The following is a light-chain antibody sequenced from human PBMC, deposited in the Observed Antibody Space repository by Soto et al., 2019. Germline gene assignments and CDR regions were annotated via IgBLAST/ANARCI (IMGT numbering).Light chain of an antibody. V-gene: IGLV2-14*01. CDR3: SSFTTTSTYV. Sequence: SVLTQPASVSGSPGQSITISCTGTSSDVGGYSYVSWYQQHPDKAPKLILFEVINRPSGVSNRFSGSKSGNTASLTISGLRAEDGADYYCSSFTTTSTYVFGTGTKVTVL. CDR2: EVI. CDR1: SSDVGGYSY. J-gene: IGLJ1*01.